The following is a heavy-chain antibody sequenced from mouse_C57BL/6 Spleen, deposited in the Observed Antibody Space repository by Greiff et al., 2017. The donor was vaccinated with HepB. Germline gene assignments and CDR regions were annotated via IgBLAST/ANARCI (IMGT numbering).Heavy chain of an antibody. CDR1: GYSFTDYN. CDR2: INPNYGTT. Sequence: EVQLQQSGPELVKPGASVKISCKASGYSFTDYNMNWVKQSNGKSLEWIGVINPNYGTTSYNQKFKGKATLTVDQSSSTAYMQLNSLTSEDSAVYCCARPYDYDGEWYFDVWGTGTTVTVSS. V-gene: IGHV1-39*01. J-gene: IGHJ1*03. CDR3: ARPYDYDGEWYFDV. D-gene: IGHD2-4*01.